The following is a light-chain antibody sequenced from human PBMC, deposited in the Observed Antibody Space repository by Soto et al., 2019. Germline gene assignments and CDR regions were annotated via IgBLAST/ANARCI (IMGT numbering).Light chain of an antibody. V-gene: IGKV1-9*01. CDR1: QGVSSY. J-gene: IGKJ1*01. Sequence: DIQLTQSPSFLSASVGDRVTITCRASQGVSSYLAWYHQKPGKAPKILIYAASTLQSGVPSRFSGSGSGTEFTLTISSLQPEDFATYYCQQLNSYPRTFGQGTKVDIK. CDR3: QQLNSYPRT. CDR2: AAS.